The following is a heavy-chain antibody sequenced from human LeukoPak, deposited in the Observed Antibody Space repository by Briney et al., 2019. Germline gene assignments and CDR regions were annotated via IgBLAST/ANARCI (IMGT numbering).Heavy chain of an antibody. CDR3: ARGDVRTHAFDI. V-gene: IGHV1-2*06. J-gene: IGHJ3*02. Sequence: ASVKVSCKASGYTFTGHYMHWVRQAPGQGLEWMGRINPNSGGTNYAQKFQGRVTMTRDTSISTAYMELSRLRSDDTAVYYCARGDVRTHAFDIWGQGTMVTVSS. CDR1: GYTFTGHY. D-gene: IGHD2-21*02. CDR2: INPNSGGT.